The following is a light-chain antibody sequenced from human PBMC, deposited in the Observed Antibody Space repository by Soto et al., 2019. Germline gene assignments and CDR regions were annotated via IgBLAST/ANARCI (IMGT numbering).Light chain of an antibody. J-gene: IGLJ2*01. CDR1: ISDIGGHDY. V-gene: IGLV2-14*01. CDR3: SSYTNVI. Sequence: QSAVTQPASVSGSPGQSITLSCTGAISDIGGHDYVSWYQQYPGKAPKLIIYDVSNRPSGVSNRFSGSKSGNTASLTISGLQAEDEAEYYCSSYTNVIFGGGTKLTVL. CDR2: DVS.